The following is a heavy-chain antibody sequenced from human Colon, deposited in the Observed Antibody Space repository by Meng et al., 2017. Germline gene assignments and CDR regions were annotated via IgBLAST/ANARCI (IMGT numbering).Heavy chain of an antibody. D-gene: IGHD1-26*01. V-gene: IGHV4-61*03. CDR1: GGSVSSPSYY. CDR2: VYYTGSA. CDR3: ARGRGSYSSIDF. J-gene: IGHJ4*02. Sequence: QVQLQGSGPRLVKPSVTLSLTCTLSGGSVSSPSYYWSWIRQTPGKGLEWIGYVYYTGSANYNPSLKSRVTISVDTSKNHFSLNLTSVTAADTAVYYCARGRGSYSSIDFWGQGTLVTVSS.